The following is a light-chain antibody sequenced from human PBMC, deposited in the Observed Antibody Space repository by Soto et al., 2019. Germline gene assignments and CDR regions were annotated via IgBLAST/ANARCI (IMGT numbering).Light chain of an antibody. V-gene: IGLV2-14*01. CDR1: SSDVGGYNY. J-gene: IGLJ1*01. Sequence: QSVLTQPASVSGSPGQSISISCTGTSSDVGGYNYVSWYQQHPGKAPKLMIYEVSNRPAGVSNRFSGSKSGNTASLTISGLQAEDEADYYCRSETSSRTPKYVAASGTKVTVL. CDR3: RSETSSRTPKYV. CDR2: EVS.